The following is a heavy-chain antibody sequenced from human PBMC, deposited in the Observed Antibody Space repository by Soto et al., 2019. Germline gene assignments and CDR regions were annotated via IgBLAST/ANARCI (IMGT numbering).Heavy chain of an antibody. V-gene: IGHV4-30-4*01. CDR2: IYYSGST. Sequence: SETLSLTCTVSGGSISSGDYYWSWIRQPPWKGLEWIGYIYYSGSTYYNPSLKSRVTISVDTSKNQFSLKLSSVTAADTAVYYCARGRDTYYGILTRERGAFDIWGQGXMVTV. D-gene: IGHD3-9*01. CDR3: ARGRDTYYGILTRERGAFDI. CDR1: GGSISSGDYY. J-gene: IGHJ3*02.